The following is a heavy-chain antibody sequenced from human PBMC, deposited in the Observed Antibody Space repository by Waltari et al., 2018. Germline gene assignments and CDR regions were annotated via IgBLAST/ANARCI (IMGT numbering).Heavy chain of an antibody. CDR3: ARHLYSIDYLELAN. J-gene: IGHJ4*02. D-gene: IGHD4-4*01. CDR2: ISDSGVIT. V-gene: IGHV3-23*01. CDR1: GFNFIGYA. Sequence: EVHLLESGGGLAQPGGSLRLSCAASGFNFIGYAMSWVRQAPGRGLEWVSGISDSGVITNYADSVKGRFTVSRDNSKSTLFLHLNSLRAEDTAVYYCARHLYSIDYLELANWGQGTLVT.